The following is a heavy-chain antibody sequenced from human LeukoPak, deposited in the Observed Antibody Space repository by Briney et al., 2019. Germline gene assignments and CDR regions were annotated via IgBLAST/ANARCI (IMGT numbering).Heavy chain of an antibody. D-gene: IGHD2-2*01. J-gene: IGHJ5*02. V-gene: IGHV1-69*05. CDR3: ARAGTDIVVVPAAMGLDWFDP. CDR1: GGTFSSYA. CDR2: IIPIFGTA. Sequence: SVKVSCKASGGTFSSYAISWVRQAPGQGLEWMGRIIPIFGTANYAQKFQGRVTITTDESTSTAYMELSGLRSEDTAVYYCARAGTDIVVVPAAMGLDWFDPWGQGTLVTVSS.